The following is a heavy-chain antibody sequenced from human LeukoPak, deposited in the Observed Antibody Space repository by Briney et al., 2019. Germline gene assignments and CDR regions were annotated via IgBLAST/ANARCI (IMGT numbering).Heavy chain of an antibody. Sequence: SETLSLTCAVSGYSISSGYYWGWIRQPPGKGLEWIGSIYHSGSTYYNPSLKSRVTISVDTSKNQFSLELSSVTAADTAVYYCARYCSGGSCYRSFSTFDYWGQGTLVTVSS. CDR1: GYSISSGYY. V-gene: IGHV4-38-2*01. CDR3: ARYCSGGSCYRSFSTFDY. D-gene: IGHD2-15*01. CDR2: IYHSGST. J-gene: IGHJ4*02.